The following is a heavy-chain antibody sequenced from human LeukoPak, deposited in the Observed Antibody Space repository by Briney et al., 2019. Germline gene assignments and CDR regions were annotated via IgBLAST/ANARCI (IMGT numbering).Heavy chain of an antibody. Sequence: GGSLRLSCGGSGFMFCVFYINWIRQSPGKGLEWLAYISPDGSYKTYGDSVKGRFVISRYNAKNSVSLQMNSLRVEDTAVYFSASDQGSGVFDYWGQGARVTVS. CDR1: GFMFCVFY. CDR3: ASDQGSGVFDY. V-gene: IGHV3-11*05. CDR2: ISPDGSYK. J-gene: IGHJ4*02.